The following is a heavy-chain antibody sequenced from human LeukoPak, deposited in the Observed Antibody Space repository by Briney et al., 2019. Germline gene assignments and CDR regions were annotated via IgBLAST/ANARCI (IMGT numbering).Heavy chain of an antibody. CDR2: IKSKPDGATT. CDR1: GFTFTNAW. V-gene: IGHV3-15*01. D-gene: IGHD2-15*01. Sequence: GGSLRLSCAASGFTFTNAWMTWVRQTPGKGLEWVGRIKSKPDGATTDYAAPVKGRFTISRDDSWNTLYMEMNSLKTEDTAVYYCTTELGIPTSGRTGYYFDYWGQGTLVTVSS. J-gene: IGHJ4*02. CDR3: TTELGIPTSGRTGYYFDY.